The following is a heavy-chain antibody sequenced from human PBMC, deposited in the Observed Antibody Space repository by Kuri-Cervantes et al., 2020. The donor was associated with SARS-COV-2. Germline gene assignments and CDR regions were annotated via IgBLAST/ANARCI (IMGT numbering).Heavy chain of an antibody. J-gene: IGHJ6*02. CDR3: ARGPRYCSGGSCYWESYYYGMDV. V-gene: IGHV3-30*04. Sequence: GGSLRLSCVASGFTFRTYAVHWVRQPPGKGLEWVAVISYDESNKYYADSVKGRFTISRDNSKNTLYLQMNSLTADDTAVYYCARGPRYCSGGSCYWESYYYGMDVWGQGTTVTVSS. D-gene: IGHD2-15*01. CDR2: ISYDESNK. CDR1: GFTFRTYA.